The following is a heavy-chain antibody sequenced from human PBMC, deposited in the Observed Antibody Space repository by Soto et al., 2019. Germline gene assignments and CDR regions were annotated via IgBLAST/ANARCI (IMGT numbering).Heavy chain of an antibody. CDR3: ARAFYYDSSGYYYDAFDI. Sequence: PSETLSLTCTVSGGSIGSGGYYWSWIRQHPGKGLEWIGYTYYSGSTYYNPSLESRVTISVDTSKNQFSLKLSSVTAADTAVYYCARAFYYDSSGYYYDAFDIWGQGTMVTVSS. V-gene: IGHV4-31*03. D-gene: IGHD3-22*01. CDR2: TYYSGST. J-gene: IGHJ3*02. CDR1: GGSIGSGGYY.